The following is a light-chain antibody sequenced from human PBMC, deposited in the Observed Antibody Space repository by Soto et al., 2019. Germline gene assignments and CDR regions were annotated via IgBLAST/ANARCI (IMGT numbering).Light chain of an antibody. CDR2: EVA. V-gene: IGLV2-14*01. CDR3: SSYVSSATLR. Sequence: QSALTQPASGSGSLGQSITISCSGTRTDVGGFDYVSWYQQRPGKAPKLLIYEVANRPSGVSYRFSDSKSGNTASLTISGLQADDESDYYCSSYVSSATLRFGGGTKLTVL. J-gene: IGLJ2*01. CDR1: RTDVGGFDY.